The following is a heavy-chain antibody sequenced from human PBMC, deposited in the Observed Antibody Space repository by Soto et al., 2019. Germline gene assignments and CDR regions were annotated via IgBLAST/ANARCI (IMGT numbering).Heavy chain of an antibody. Sequence: GASVKVSCKASRYTFTSYAMHWVRQAPGQRLEWMGWINAGNGNTKYSQKFQGRVTITRDTSASTAYMELSSLRSEDTAVYYCARAQWELLVAFDIWGQGTMVTVSS. CDR1: RYTFTSYA. CDR2: INAGNGNT. J-gene: IGHJ3*02. D-gene: IGHD1-26*01. V-gene: IGHV1-3*01. CDR3: ARAQWELLVAFDI.